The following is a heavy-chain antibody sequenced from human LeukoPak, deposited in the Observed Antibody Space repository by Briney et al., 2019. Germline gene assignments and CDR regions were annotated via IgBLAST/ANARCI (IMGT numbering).Heavy chain of an antibody. CDR3: ARHDGGWYTEIDY. J-gene: IGHJ4*02. D-gene: IGHD6-19*01. Sequence: PSETLSLTCTVSGGSISSSSYYWGWIRQPPGKGLEWIGSIYYSGSTYYNPSLKSRVTISVDTSKNQFSLKLSSVTAADTAVYYCARHDGGWYTEIDYWGQGTLVTVSS. CDR2: IYYSGST. V-gene: IGHV4-39*01. CDR1: GGSISSSSYY.